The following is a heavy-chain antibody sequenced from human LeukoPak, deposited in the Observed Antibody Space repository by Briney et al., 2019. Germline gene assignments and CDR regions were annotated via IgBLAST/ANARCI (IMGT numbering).Heavy chain of an antibody. CDR3: AREEYYDSSGYPTGAFDI. D-gene: IGHD3-22*01. V-gene: IGHV4-59*01. CDR2: IYYSGST. J-gene: IGHJ3*02. Sequence: SSETLSLTCTVSGGSISSYYWSWIRQPPGKGLEWIGYIYYSGSTNYNPSLKSRVTISVDTSKNQFSLKLSSVTAADTAEYYCAREEYYDSSGYPTGAFDIWGQGTMVTVSS. CDR1: GGSISSYY.